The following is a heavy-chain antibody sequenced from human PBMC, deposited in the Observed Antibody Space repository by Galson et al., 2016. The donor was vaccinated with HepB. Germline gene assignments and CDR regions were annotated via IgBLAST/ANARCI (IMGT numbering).Heavy chain of an antibody. V-gene: IGHV4-39*07. CDR1: GGSITSTNYY. J-gene: IGHJ4*02. CDR3: ARGSDDIWLLFY. Sequence: SETLSLTCAVSGGSITSTNYYWVWIRQSPGKGLEWIGEIHGHGVTVYNPSLKSRLTISGDTSKNQFSLKLRSVTAADTAVYYCARGSDDIWLLFYWGPGTLVTVSS. D-gene: IGHD3-16*01. CDR2: IHGHGVT.